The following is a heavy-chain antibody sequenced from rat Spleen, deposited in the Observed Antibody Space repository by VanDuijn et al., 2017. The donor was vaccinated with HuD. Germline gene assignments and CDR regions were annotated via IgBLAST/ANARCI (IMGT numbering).Heavy chain of an antibody. CDR2: ISYEGSST. D-gene: IGHD4-6*01. V-gene: IGHV5-22*01. Sequence: EVQLVESGGGLVQPGRSLKLSCAASGFTFSDYYMAWVRQAPKKGLEWVASISYEGSSTYYGDSVKGRFTISRDNAKSTLYLQMNSLRSEDTATYYCARRVWAMDAWGQGASVTVSS. CDR1: GFTFSDYY. CDR3: ARRVWAMDA. J-gene: IGHJ4*01.